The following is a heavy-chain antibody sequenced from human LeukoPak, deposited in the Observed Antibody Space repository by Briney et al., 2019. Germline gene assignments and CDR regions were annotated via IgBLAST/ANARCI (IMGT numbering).Heavy chain of an antibody. CDR2: ISGAGT. CDR1: GFTSTNYA. Sequence: GGSLRLSCAASGFTSTNYAMTWVRQAPGKGLEWVSSISGAGTYYADSVKGRFTISRDNYKNTLYLQMNSLRADDTAVYYCARDPNGNYVGAFDFQRWGQGTLVIVSS. CDR3: ARDPNGNYVGAFDFQR. J-gene: IGHJ1*01. V-gene: IGHV3-23*01. D-gene: IGHD1-7*01.